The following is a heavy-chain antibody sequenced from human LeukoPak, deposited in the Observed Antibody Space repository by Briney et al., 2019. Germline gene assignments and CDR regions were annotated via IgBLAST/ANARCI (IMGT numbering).Heavy chain of an antibody. CDR3: ARDQEQQLVNDAFDI. CDR2: IWYDGSNK. CDR1: GFTFSSYG. Sequence: GRSLRLSCAASGFTFSSYGMHWVRQAPGKGLEWVAVIWYDGSNKYYADPVKGRFTISRDNSKNTLYLQMNSLRAEDTAVYYCARDQEQQLVNDAFDIWGQGTMVTVSS. J-gene: IGHJ3*02. D-gene: IGHD6-13*01. V-gene: IGHV3-33*01.